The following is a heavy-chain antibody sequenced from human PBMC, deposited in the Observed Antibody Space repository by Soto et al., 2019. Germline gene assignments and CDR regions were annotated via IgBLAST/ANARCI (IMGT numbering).Heavy chain of an antibody. D-gene: IGHD2-8*01. CDR2: ISGYNGDT. J-gene: IGHJ6*02. CDR1: GYTFTRYG. V-gene: IGHV1-18*01. CDR3: ANNGQPPYYRYGMDV. Sequence: ASVKVSCKASGYTFTRYGISWVRQAPGQGLEWMGWISGYNGDTNYAQKFQGRVTMTVDTSTTTAFMELTSLTSDDRAVYYCANNGQPPYYRYGMDVPGQGTSVTGSS.